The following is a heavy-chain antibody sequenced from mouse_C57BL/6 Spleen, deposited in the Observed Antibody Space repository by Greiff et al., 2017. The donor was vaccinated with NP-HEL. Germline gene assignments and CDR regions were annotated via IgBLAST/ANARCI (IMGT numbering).Heavy chain of an antibody. Sequence: VQLQQSGAELVKPGASVKLSCKASGYTFTSYWMQWVKQRPGQGLEWIGEIDPSDSYTNYNQKFKGKATLTVDTSSSTAYMQLRSLTSEDSAVYYCARGNDLFAYWGQRTLVTVSA. CDR3: ARGNDLFAY. V-gene: IGHV1-50*01. J-gene: IGHJ3*01. CDR2: IDPSDSYT. CDR1: GYTFTSYW. D-gene: IGHD2-4*01.